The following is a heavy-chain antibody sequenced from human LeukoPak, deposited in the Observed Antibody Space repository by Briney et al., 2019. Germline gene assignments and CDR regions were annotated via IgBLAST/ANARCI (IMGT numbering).Heavy chain of an antibody. D-gene: IGHD1-1*01. Sequence: GGSLRLSCAASGFTFSSNAMSWVRQAPGKGLEWLSAIRGSGASTYYADSVKGRFTISRDNSKNTLYLQMNSLRAEDTAVYYCAKGENWNDVSGYFDCWGQGTLVTVSS. CDR3: AKGENWNDVSGYFDC. V-gene: IGHV3-23*01. CDR2: IRGSGAST. CDR1: GFTFSSNA. J-gene: IGHJ4*02.